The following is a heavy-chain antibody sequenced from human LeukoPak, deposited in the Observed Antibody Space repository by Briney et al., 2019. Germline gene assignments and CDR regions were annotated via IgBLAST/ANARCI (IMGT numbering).Heavy chain of an antibody. CDR1: GGSISSGGYS. CDR3: ARGWGYSYGTNFDY. CDR2: IYHSGST. V-gene: IGHV4-30-2*01. D-gene: IGHD5-18*01. J-gene: IGHJ4*02. Sequence: PSETLSLTSAVSGGSISSGGYSWSWIRQPPGKGLEWNGYIYHSGSTYYNPSLKSRVTISVDRSNNQFSLKLSSVTAADTAVYYCARGWGYSYGTNFDYWGQGTLVTVSS.